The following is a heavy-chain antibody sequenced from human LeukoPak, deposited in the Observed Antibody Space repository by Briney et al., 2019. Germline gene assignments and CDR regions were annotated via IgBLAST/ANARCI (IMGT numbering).Heavy chain of an antibody. J-gene: IGHJ4*02. CDR3: ARHFSNNYYDSSGYTDY. Sequence: SETLSLTCAVSGGSISSGGYSWSWIRQPPGKGLEWIGYINYSGNTNYNPSLKSRVTISVDTSKNQISLKLSSVTAADTAVYYCARHFSNNYYDSSGYTDYWGQGTLVTVSS. V-gene: IGHV4-30-2*03. CDR2: INYSGNT. CDR1: GGSISSGGYS. D-gene: IGHD3-22*01.